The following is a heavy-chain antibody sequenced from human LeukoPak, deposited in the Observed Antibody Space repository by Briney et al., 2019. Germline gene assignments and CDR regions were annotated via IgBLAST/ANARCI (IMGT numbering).Heavy chain of an antibody. V-gene: IGHV1-18*01. CDR1: GYTFTSYG. D-gene: IGHD2-2*02. CDR2: ISAYNGNT. Sequence: ASVKVSCKASGYTFTSYGISWVRQAPGQGLEWMGWISAYNGNTNYAQKLQGRVTMTTDTSTSTSYMELRSLRSDDTAVYYCARDNPVGEYQLLYLHFSAFDHWGQGTLVTVFS. J-gene: IGHJ4*02. CDR3: ARDNPVGEYQLLYLHFSAFDH.